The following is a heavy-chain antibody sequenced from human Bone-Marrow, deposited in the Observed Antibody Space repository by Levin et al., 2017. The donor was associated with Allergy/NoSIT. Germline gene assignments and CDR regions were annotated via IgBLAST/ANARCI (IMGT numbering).Heavy chain of an antibody. Sequence: KVSCKGSGYSFTSYWIGWVRQMPGKGLEWMGIIYPGDSDTRYSPSFQGQVTISADKSISTAYLQWSSLKASDTAMYYCARQTWIQLWEAGYYFDYWGQGTLVTVSS. CDR1: GYSFTSYW. J-gene: IGHJ4*02. V-gene: IGHV5-51*01. CDR3: ARQTWIQLWEAGYYFDY. CDR2: IYPGDSDT. D-gene: IGHD5-18*01.